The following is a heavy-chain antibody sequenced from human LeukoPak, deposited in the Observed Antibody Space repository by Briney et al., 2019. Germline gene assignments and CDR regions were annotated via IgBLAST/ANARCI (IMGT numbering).Heavy chain of an antibody. J-gene: IGHJ4*02. CDR1: GGSISSGGYY. D-gene: IGHD3-22*01. Sequence: SQTLSLTCTVSGGSISSGGYYWSWIRQHPGKGLEWIGYIYYSGSTYYNPSLKSRVTISVDTSKNQFPLKLSSVTAADTAVYYCASLDYYDSSGSNRPLGYWGQGTLVTVSS. CDR2: IYYSGST. V-gene: IGHV4-31*03. CDR3: ASLDYYDSSGSNRPLGY.